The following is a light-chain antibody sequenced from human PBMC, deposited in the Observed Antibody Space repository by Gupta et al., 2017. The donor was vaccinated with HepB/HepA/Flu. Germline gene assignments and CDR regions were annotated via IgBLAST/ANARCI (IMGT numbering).Light chain of an antibody. J-gene: IGLJ2*01. Sequence: SALTQPASVSGSPGLSITISCTGTSSDVGGYNYVSWYPQHPGKAPKLMIYDVSNRPSGGSDRCSGSKSGTTAAVTISGLPSEDEADYYCGSYTRSSTIEVVFGGGTKLTVL. CDR3: GSYTRSSTIEVV. CDR1: SSDVGGYNY. CDR2: DVS. V-gene: IGLV2-14*03.